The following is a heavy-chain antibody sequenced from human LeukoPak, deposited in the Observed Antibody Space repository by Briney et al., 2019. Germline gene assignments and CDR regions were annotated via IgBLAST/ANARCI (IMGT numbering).Heavy chain of an antibody. Sequence: QPGGSLRLSCAASGFTFSSYAMSWVRQAPGKGLVWVSRINSDGSSTSYADSVKGRFTISRDNAKNTLYLQMNSLRAEDTAVYYCTRGAHGYSHWDWGQGTLVTVSS. V-gene: IGHV3-74*01. CDR3: TRGAHGYSHWD. D-gene: IGHD5-18*01. CDR1: GFTFSSYA. CDR2: INSDGSST. J-gene: IGHJ4*02.